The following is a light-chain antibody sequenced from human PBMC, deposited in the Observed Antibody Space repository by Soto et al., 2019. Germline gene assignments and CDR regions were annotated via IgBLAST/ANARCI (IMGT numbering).Light chain of an antibody. Sequence: EIVMTQSPATLSVSPGERATLSCRASQSVSSNLAWYQQKPGQAPRLLLYSVSTRATGIPARFSGSGSGTEFALTIRSLQSEDFAIYYCQKSNNWPRTFGARIKVDFK. CDR3: QKSNNWPRT. V-gene: IGKV3D-15*01. CDR1: QSVSSN. CDR2: SVS. J-gene: IGKJ3*01.